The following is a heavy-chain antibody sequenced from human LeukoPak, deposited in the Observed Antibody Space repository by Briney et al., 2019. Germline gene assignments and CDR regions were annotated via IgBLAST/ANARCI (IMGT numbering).Heavy chain of an antibody. CDR1: GYTFTSYG. V-gene: IGHV1-18*01. Sequence: ASVKVSCKASGYTFTSYGISWVRQAPGQGLEWMGWISAYNGNTNYAQKLQGRVTMTTDTSTSTAYMELSSLRSEDTAVYYCATEITTVTTLSGYVYWGQGTLVTVSS. J-gene: IGHJ4*02. CDR3: ATEITTVTTLSGYVY. CDR2: ISAYNGNT. D-gene: IGHD4-17*01.